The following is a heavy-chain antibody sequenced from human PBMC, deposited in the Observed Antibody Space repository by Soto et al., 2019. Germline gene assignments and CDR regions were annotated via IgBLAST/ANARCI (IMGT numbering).Heavy chain of an antibody. CDR1: GFTFSTYE. J-gene: IGHJ6*02. CDR2: ISRSAITI. Sequence: GGSLRLSCTASGFTFSTYEMNWVRQAPGKGLEWVSCISRSAITINYADSVKGRFTISRDNAKNSLFLEMTNLRAEDTVVYYCARDPPQFYYNGMDVWGQGTTVTVSS. CDR3: ARDPPQFYYNGMDV. V-gene: IGHV3-48*03.